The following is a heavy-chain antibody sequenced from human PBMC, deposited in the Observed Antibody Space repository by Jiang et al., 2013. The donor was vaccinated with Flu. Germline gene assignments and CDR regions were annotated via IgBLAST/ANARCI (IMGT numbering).Heavy chain of an antibody. D-gene: IGHD3/OR15-3a*01. CDR3: ARERGRGLLTH. Sequence: LKPSETLSLTCAVYGGSFSGYYWSWIRQPPGKGLEWIGEINHSGSTNYNPSLKSRVTISVDTSKNQFSLKLSSVTAADTAVYYCARERGRGLLTHWGQGTLVTVSS. CDR1: GGSFSGYY. V-gene: IGHV4-34*01. CDR2: INHSGST. J-gene: IGHJ4*02.